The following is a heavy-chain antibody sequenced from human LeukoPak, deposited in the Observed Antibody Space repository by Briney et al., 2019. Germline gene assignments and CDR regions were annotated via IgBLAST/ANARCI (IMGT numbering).Heavy chain of an antibody. V-gene: IGHV4-31*11. CDR1: GGSFSGYY. CDR3: ARGVTIFGVVYYYYGMDV. J-gene: IGHJ6*02. D-gene: IGHD3-3*01. CDR2: IYYSGST. Sequence: SETLSLTCAVYGGSFSGYYWSWIRQHPGKGLEWIGYIYYSGSTYYNPSLKSRVTISVDTSKNQFSLKLSSVTAADTAVYYCARGVTIFGVVYYYYGMDVWGQGTTVTVSS.